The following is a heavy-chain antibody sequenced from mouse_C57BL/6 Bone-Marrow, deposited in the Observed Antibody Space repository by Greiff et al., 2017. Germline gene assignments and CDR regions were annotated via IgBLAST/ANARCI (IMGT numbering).Heavy chain of an antibody. V-gene: IGHV1-52*01. Sequence: QVQLQPPGAELVRPGSSVKLSCKASGYTFTSYWMHWVKQRPIQGLEWIGNIDPSDSETHYNQKFKDKATLTVDKSSSTAYMQLSSLTSEDSAVYYCARYSNYEDAMDYWGQGTSVTVSS. CDR2: IDPSDSET. CDR1: GYTFTSYW. J-gene: IGHJ4*01. CDR3: ARYSNYEDAMDY. D-gene: IGHD2-5*01.